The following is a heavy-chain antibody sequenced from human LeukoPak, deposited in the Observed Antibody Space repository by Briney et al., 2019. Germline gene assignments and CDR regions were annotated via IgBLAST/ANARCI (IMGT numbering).Heavy chain of an antibody. CDR1: GFTFSSYA. J-gene: IGHJ6*04. Sequence: GGSLRLSCAASGFTFSSYAMSWVRQAPGKGLEWVSGISVGGDSTYYADSVKGRITISRDNSKNTLFLQMNSLRFEDTAVYYCMKDRDVSDVWGKGTTVTVSS. V-gene: IGHV3-23*01. CDR3: MKDRDVSDV. CDR2: ISVGGDST.